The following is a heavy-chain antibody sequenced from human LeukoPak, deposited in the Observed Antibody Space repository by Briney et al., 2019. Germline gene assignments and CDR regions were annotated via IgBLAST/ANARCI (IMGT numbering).Heavy chain of an antibody. CDR1: GYTFTSYG. J-gene: IGHJ4*02. D-gene: IGHD5-12*01. CDR2: MSTYSGNT. V-gene: IGHV1-18*01. CDR3: ARPAGYSGYDYVH. Sequence: GASVTVSRTPSGYTFTSYGISWVRQAPGRGIEGMGWMSTYSGNTEYSQKIQDRVTMTRDTSTNTAYMELRSLTSDDTAVYYCARPAGYSGYDYVHWGQGTLVTVSS.